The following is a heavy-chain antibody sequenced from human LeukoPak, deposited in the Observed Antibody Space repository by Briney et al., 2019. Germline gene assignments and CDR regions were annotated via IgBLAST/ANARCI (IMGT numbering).Heavy chain of an antibody. Sequence: ASVKVSCKASGYTFTSYGISWVRQAPGQGLEWMGWISAYNGNTNYAQKLQGRVTMTTDTSTSTAYMELRSPRSDDTAVYYCARVIVGATTGYFDYWGQGTLVTVSS. V-gene: IGHV1-18*01. CDR1: GYTFTSYG. D-gene: IGHD1-26*01. CDR3: ARVIVGATTGYFDY. CDR2: ISAYNGNT. J-gene: IGHJ4*02.